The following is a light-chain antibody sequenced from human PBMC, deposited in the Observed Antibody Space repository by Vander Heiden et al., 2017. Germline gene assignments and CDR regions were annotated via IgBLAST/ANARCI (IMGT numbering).Light chain of an antibody. CDR3: RQRCNWPRMT. J-gene: IGKJ3*01. CDR2: DAP. Sequence: EIVLTQSPATLSLSPGERATLSCTASQSVSSYLAWYQQQPGQAPRLLIYDAPTTATGSPAKFIGSGSAAAVSLTISSLEPEDVAVYYCRQRCNWPRMTFGPGTKVDIK. CDR1: QSVSSY. V-gene: IGKV3-11*01.